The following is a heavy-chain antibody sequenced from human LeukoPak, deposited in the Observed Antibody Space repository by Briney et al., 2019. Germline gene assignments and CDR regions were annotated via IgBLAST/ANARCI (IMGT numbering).Heavy chain of an antibody. CDR3: ARLAAAGPYFGY. V-gene: IGHV1-46*03. CDR2: INPSGGST. D-gene: IGHD6-13*01. Sequence: ASVKVSCKASGYTFTSCYMHWVRQAPGQGLEWMGIINPSGGSTSYAQKFQGRVTMTRDTSTSTVYMELSSLRSEDTAVYYCARLAAAGPYFGYWGQGTLVTVSS. CDR1: GYTFTSCY. J-gene: IGHJ4*02.